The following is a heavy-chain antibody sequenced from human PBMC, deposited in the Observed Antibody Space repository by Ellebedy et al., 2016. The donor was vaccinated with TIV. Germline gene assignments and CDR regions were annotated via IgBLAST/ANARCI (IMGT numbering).Heavy chain of an antibody. CDR2: IGSRSGNF. V-gene: IGHV3-48*02. Sequence: PGGSLRLSCAASGFTFSTYSMNWVRQAPGKGLEWISYIGSRSGNFHYADSVKGRFTISRDNAKISLYLQVNSLRDEDTAVYYCARGGGSGNYDGLDYWGRGTLVTVSS. D-gene: IGHD3-10*01. CDR1: GFTFSTYS. CDR3: ARGGGSGNYDGLDY. J-gene: IGHJ4*02.